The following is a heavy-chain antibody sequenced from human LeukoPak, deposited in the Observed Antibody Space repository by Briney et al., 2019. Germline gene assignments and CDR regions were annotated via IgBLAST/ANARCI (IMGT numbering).Heavy chain of an antibody. CDR2: INHSGST. Sequence: PSETLSLTCAVYGGSFSGYYWSWIRQPPGKGLEWIGEINHSGSTNYNPSLKSRVTISVDTSKNQFSLKLRSVTAADTAVYYCARLWFGELVTDSWGQGALVTVSS. D-gene: IGHD3-10*01. CDR1: GGSFSGYY. V-gene: IGHV4-34*01. J-gene: IGHJ4*02. CDR3: ARLWFGELVTDS.